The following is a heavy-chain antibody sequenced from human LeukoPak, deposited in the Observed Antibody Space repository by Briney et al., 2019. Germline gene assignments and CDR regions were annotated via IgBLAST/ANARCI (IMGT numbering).Heavy chain of an antibody. CDR1: GGTFSSYA. V-gene: IGHV1-69*05. D-gene: IGHD2-2*02. CDR2: IIPIFGTA. CDR3: TRGWCTTSCYSWERVIAGFDS. J-gene: IGHJ5*01. Sequence: ASVKVSCKASGGTFSSYAISWVRQAPGQGLEWMGGIIPIFGTANHAQKFQGRVTITTDESTSTAYMELSSLRSEDTAVYYCTRGWCTTSCYSWERVIAGFDSWGQGTLVTVSS.